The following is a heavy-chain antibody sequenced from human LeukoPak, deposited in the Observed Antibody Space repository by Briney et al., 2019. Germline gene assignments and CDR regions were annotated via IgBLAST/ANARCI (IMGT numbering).Heavy chain of an antibody. CDR2: IYYSGST. D-gene: IGHD2-15*01. V-gene: IGHV4-39*07. CDR1: GGSISSSSYY. CDR3: AKNPPFLVGGGYYYMDV. J-gene: IGHJ6*03. Sequence: SETLSLTCTVSGGSISSSSYYWGWIRQPPGKGLEWIGSIYYSGSTYYNPSLKSRVTISVDTSKNQFSLKLSSVTAADTAVYYCAKNPPFLVGGGYYYMDVWGKGTTVTVSS.